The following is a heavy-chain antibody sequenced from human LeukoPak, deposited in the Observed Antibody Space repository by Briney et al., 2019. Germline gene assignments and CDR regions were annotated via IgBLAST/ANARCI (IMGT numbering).Heavy chain of an antibody. CDR2: IRYDGSNK. Sequence: PGGSLRLSCAASGFNFSSYGMHWVRQAPGKGLEWVAFIRYDGSNKYYADSVKGRFTISRDNSKNTLYLQMNSLRAEDTAVYYCAKDLYDFWSGCYFDYMDVWGKGTTVTVSS. CDR3: AKDLYDFWSGCYFDYMDV. D-gene: IGHD3-3*01. CDR1: GFNFSSYG. V-gene: IGHV3-30*02. J-gene: IGHJ6*03.